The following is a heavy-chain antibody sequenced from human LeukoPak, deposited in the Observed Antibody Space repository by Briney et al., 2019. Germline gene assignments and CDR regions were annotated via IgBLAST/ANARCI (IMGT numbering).Heavy chain of an antibody. D-gene: IGHD5-18*01. J-gene: IGHJ3*02. CDR3: ARSSGYNYDYDAFDI. V-gene: IGHV3-48*01. Sequence: PGGSLRHSCAASEFTFSSYSMDWVRQAPGKGLEWISYISSSSSFIYYADSVKDRFTISRDNAKTSLYLQMNSLRAEDTAVYCCARSSGYNYDYDAFDIWGQGTMVTVSS. CDR2: ISSSSSFI. CDR1: EFTFSSYS.